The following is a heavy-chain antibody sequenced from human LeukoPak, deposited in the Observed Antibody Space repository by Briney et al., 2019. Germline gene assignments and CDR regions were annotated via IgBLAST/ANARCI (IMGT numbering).Heavy chain of an antibody. V-gene: IGHV1-8*01. Sequence: GASVKVSCKASGYTFTSYDINWVRQATGQGLEWMGWMNPNSGNTGYAQKFQGRVTMTRNTSISTAYMELSSLRSEDTAMHYCAREGPSWNDVEGFDYWGQGTLVTVSS. CDR2: MNPNSGNT. CDR3: AREGPSWNDVEGFDY. D-gene: IGHD1-1*01. CDR1: GYTFTSYD. J-gene: IGHJ4*02.